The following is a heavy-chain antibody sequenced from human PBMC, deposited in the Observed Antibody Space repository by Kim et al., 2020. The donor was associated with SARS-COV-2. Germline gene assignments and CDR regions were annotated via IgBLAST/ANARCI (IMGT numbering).Heavy chain of an antibody. CDR1: GYTFTSYA. CDR2: INAGNGNT. J-gene: IGHJ5*02. CDR3: ARALLWFGENGLFDP. Sequence: ASVKVSCKASGYTFTSYAMHWVRQAPGQRLEWMGWINAGNGNTKYSQKFQGRVTITRDTSASTAYMELSSLRSEDTAVYYCARALLWFGENGLFDPWGQGTLVTVSS. V-gene: IGHV1-3*01. D-gene: IGHD3-10*01.